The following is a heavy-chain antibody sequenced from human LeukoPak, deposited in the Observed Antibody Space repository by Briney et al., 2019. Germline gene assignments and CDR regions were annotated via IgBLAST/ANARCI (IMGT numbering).Heavy chain of an antibody. D-gene: IGHD3-3*01. CDR3: TRGGRHYYDFWSGYYLDY. CDR1: GFTFSSYG. CDR2: IWYDGSNK. J-gene: IGHJ4*02. V-gene: IGHV3-33*01. Sequence: ESGGSLRLSCAASGFTFSSYGMHWVRQAPGKGLEWVAVIWYDGSNKYYADSVKGRFTISRDNSKNTLYLQMNSLRAEDTAVYYCTRGGRHYYDFWSGYYLDYWGQGTLVTASS.